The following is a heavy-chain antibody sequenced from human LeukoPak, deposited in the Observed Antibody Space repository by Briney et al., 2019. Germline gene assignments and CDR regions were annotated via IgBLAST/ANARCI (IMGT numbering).Heavy chain of an antibody. D-gene: IGHD2-2*02. CDR3: ARDRELFVVVPAAIFWFDP. Sequence: PSETLSLTCTVSGGSISSSSYYWGWIRQPPGKGLEWIGSIYYSGSTYYNPSLKSRVTISVDTSKNQFSLKLSSVTAADTAVYYCARDRELFVVVPAAIFWFDPWGQGTLVTVSS. CDR1: GGSISSSSYY. J-gene: IGHJ5*02. V-gene: IGHV4-39*07. CDR2: IYYSGST.